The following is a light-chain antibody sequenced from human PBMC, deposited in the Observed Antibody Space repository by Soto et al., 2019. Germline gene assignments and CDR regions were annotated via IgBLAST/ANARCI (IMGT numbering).Light chain of an antibody. CDR1: GSDIGAYDY. CDR2: VVS. J-gene: IGLJ1*01. Sequence: QSVLTQPASLSGSPGQSMTISCTGTGSDIGAYDYVSWFQQHSGKAPRVMISVVSNRPSGESNRCSGAKSVNTGYLTIVGIQVDDEAESFCFSFTTTSTHVFGTGTKVTVL. V-gene: IGLV2-14*01. CDR3: FSFTTTSTHV.